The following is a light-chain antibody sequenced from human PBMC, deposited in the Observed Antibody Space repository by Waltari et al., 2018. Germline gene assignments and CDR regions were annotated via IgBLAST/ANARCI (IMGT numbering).Light chain of an antibody. V-gene: IGKV3-20*01. Sequence: DIVLTQSPGTLSLSPGERATLSCRASQSVSSSYLAWYQQKPGQAARLLIYGASSRATGIPDRFSGSGSGTDFTLIISRLEPEDFAVYYCQQYDKSHLTFGGGTKVEIK. CDR3: QQYDKSHLT. J-gene: IGKJ4*01. CDR1: QSVSSSY. CDR2: GAS.